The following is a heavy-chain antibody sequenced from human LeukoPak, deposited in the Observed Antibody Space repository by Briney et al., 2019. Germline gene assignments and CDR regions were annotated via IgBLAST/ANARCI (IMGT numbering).Heavy chain of an antibody. V-gene: IGHV1-8*01. CDR3: ARGVAIATARGNWFDP. CDR2: MDPHSGKT. J-gene: IGHJ5*02. D-gene: IGHD1-26*01. CDR1: GYSFTSYD. Sequence: ASVKVSCKASGYSFTSYDFHWVRQATGQGLEWMGWMDPHSGKTGYAQKFQGRVTMTRDTSVSTAYMEVSSLRSEDTAVYYCARGVAIATARGNWFDPWGQGTLVIVPS.